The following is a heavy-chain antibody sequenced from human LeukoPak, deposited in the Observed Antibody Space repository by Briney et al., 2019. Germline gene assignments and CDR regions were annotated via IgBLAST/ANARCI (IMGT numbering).Heavy chain of an antibody. CDR2: INHNGST. CDR3: ARGIAAAGTDSRRGFDY. Sequence: PSETLSLTCAVYGGSFSGYYWSWIRQPPGKGLEWIGEINHNGSTNYNPSLESRVAISVDTSKNQFSLKLSSVTAADTAVYYCARGIAAAGTDSRRGFDYWGQGTLVTVSS. CDR1: GGSFSGYY. V-gene: IGHV4-34*01. D-gene: IGHD6-13*01. J-gene: IGHJ4*02.